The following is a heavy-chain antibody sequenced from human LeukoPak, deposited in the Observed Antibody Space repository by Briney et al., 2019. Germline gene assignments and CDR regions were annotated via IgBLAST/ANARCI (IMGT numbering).Heavy chain of an antibody. Sequence: GGSLRLSCIPPGFTFRNYAMSWVRQAPGKGLEWVSTIVVIGSGTYYADSVKGRFTTSTDNSHSTLYLQINSPRAEDTAFYFCARAREGASDSWGQGTLVTVSS. J-gene: IGHJ5*01. CDR1: GFTFRNYA. CDR2: IVVIGSGT. CDR3: ARAREGASDS. V-gene: IGHV3-23*01. D-gene: IGHD1-26*01.